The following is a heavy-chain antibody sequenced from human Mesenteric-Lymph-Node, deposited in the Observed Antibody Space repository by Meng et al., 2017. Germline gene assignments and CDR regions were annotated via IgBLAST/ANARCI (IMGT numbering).Heavy chain of an antibody. Sequence: ESLKISCTVSGGSISSYYWSWIRQPPGKGLEWIGYIYYSGSTNYNPSLKSRVTISVDTSKNQFSLKLSSVTAADTAVYYCARLTYYDSTGYFDSWGQGTLVTVSS. CDR3: ARLTYYDSTGYFDS. CDR2: IYYSGST. J-gene: IGHJ4*02. D-gene: IGHD3-22*01. V-gene: IGHV4-59*01. CDR1: GGSISSYY.